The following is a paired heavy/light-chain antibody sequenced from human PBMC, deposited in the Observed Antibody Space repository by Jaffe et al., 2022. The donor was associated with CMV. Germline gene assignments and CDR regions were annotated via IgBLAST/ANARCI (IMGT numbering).Heavy chain of an antibody. J-gene: IGHJ4*02. CDR1: GFTFSTTA. V-gene: IGHV3-23*01. D-gene: IGHD6-19*01. CDR3: AKDPTYGSGYDY. Sequence: EVQLLETGGGLVQPAGSLKLSCAASGFTFSTTAMSWVRQAPGKGLEWVAGVSGDGSNTYYADSVKGRFTISRANSKNSLYLQMSSLRADDTAVYYCAKDPTYGSGYDYWGQGTLVTVSS. CDR2: VSGDGSNT.
Light chain of an antibody. Sequence: DIQMTQSPSAMSASVGDRVTITCRASQGISNYLAWFQQKPGKVPKRLIYAASTLQSGVPLRFSGSRSGTEFTLTISGLQPEDFATYYCLQHSNYPRTFGQGTKVEIK. CDR1: QGISNY. V-gene: IGKV1-17*03. J-gene: IGKJ1*01. CDR3: LQHSNYPRT. CDR2: AAS.